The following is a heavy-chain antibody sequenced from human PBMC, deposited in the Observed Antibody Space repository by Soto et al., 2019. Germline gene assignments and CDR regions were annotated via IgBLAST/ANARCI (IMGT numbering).Heavy chain of an antibody. V-gene: IGHV4-34*01. CDR3: ARGLAITHGDY. CDR1: GGSFSGYY. J-gene: IGHJ4*02. CDR2: INHSGST. Sequence: SETLSLTCAVYGGSFSGYYWSWIRQPPGKGLEWIGEINHSGSTNYNPSLKSRVTISVDTSKNQFSLKLSSVTAAGTAVYYCARGLAITHGDYWGQGTLVTVSS. D-gene: IGHD1-20*01.